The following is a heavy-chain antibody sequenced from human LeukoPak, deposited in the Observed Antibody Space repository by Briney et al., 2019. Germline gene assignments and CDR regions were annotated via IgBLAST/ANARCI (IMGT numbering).Heavy chain of an antibody. Sequence: ASVKVSCKASGYTFTGYYMHWVRQAPGQGLEWMGWISAYNGNTNYAQKLQGRVTMTTDTSTSTAYMELRSLRSDDTAVYYCARDTTTNIVVVPAAIGVHSQLDYWGQGTLVTVSS. CDR3: ARDTTTNIVVVPAAIGVHSQLDY. J-gene: IGHJ4*02. D-gene: IGHD2-2*01. V-gene: IGHV1-18*04. CDR2: ISAYNGNT. CDR1: GYTFTGYY.